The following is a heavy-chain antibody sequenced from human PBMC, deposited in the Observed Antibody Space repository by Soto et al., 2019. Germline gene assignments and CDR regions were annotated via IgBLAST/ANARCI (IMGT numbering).Heavy chain of an antibody. CDR3: ARDVAVADYYYYGMDV. J-gene: IGHJ6*02. CDR2: IYYSGST. CDR1: GGSISSYY. D-gene: IGHD6-19*01. V-gene: IGHV4-59*01. Sequence: QVQLQESGPGLVKPSETLSLTCTVSGGSISSYYWSWIRQPPGKGLEWIGYIYYSGSTNYNPSLTSRVTISVDTSKNQFSLKLSSVTAADTAVYYCARDVAVADYYYYGMDVWGQGTTVTVSS.